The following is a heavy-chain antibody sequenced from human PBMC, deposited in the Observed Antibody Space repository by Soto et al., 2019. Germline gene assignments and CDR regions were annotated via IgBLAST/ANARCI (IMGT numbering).Heavy chain of an antibody. V-gene: IGHV4-61*01. CDR3: ARARTYYDILTGSESYFDY. J-gene: IGHJ4*02. CDR1: GDSVTSGNYY. D-gene: IGHD3-9*01. CDR2: IYYSGST. Sequence: SETLSLTCTVSGDSVTSGNYYWSWIRQPPGKGLEWIGHIYYSGSTNYSPSLKSRVTISLDTSNNQFSLKVTSVTAADTAVYYCARARTYYDILTGSESYFDYWGQGTLVTVSS.